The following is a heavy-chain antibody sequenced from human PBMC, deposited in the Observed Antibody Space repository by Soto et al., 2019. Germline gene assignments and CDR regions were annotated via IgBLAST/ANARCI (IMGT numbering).Heavy chain of an antibody. CDR2: TYYRSKWYN. D-gene: IGHD2-8*01. CDR3: AREGYCTNGVCYRHFDY. CDR1: GDSVSSNSAA. J-gene: IGHJ4*01. Sequence: KQSQTLSLTCAISGDSVSSNSAAWNWIRQSPSRGLEWLGRTYYRSKWYNDYAVSVKSRITINPDTSKNQFSLQLNSVTPEDTAVYYCAREGYCTNGVCYRHFDYWGHGTLVTVSS. V-gene: IGHV6-1*01.